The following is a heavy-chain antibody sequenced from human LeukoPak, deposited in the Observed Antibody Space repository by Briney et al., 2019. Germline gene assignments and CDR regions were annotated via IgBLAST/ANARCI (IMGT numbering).Heavy chain of an antibody. CDR1: GGSPSGHY. V-gene: IGHV4-59*11. CDR3: ARLLDNDISGDPDTLDV. Sequence: PLETLSLTCTVSGGSPSGHYWSWIRKPPGKNLDWFGYFSYTGRTKYNPSLQSRVTISIDTSKSQFSLKLTSVTSADTAVYSCARLLDNDISGDPDTLDVWGQGTTVIVSS. CDR2: FSYTGRT. J-gene: IGHJ3*01. D-gene: IGHD3-22*01.